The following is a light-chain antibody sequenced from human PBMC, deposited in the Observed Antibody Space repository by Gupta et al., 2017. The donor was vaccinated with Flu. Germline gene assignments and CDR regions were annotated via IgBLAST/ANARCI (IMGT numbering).Light chain of an antibody. J-gene: IGLJ3*02. CDR2: RND. CDR1: MSNVGSKF. Sequence: SCSGGMSNVGSKFVYWYQQFPGMAPKLLIYRNDQRPSGVPDRFSASKSGTSASLAISGLRSEDEADYFCAAWDDSMTALFGGGTKLNVL. CDR3: AAWDDSMTAL. V-gene: IGLV1-47*01.